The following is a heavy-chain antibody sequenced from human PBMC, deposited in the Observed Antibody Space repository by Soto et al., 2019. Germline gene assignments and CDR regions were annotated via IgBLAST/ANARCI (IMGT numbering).Heavy chain of an antibody. D-gene: IGHD1-26*01. V-gene: IGHV1-69*06. CDR2: IIPIVATA. Sequence: SVKVSCKASGGTFSSFAISWVRQAPGQGLEWMGGIIPIVATANYAQKFQGRITITADKSTSTAYMEVRSLRSEDTAVYYCARGWETAGTTTPFAYWGQGTLVTVSS. CDR1: GGTFSSFA. J-gene: IGHJ4*02. CDR3: ARGWETAGTTTPFAY.